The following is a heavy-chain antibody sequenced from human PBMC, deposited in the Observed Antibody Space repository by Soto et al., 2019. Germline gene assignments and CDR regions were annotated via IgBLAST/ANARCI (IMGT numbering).Heavy chain of an antibody. CDR2: IYYSGST. D-gene: IGHD3-10*01. Sequence: SETLSLTCTVSGGSISSSSYYWGWIRQPPGKGLEWIGSIYYSGSTYYNPSLKSRVTISVDTSKNQFSLKLSSVTAADTAVYYCARGGDGSFGELLYDYWGQGTLVTVSS. CDR1: GGSISSSSYY. CDR3: ARGGDGSFGELLYDY. J-gene: IGHJ4*02. V-gene: IGHV4-39*07.